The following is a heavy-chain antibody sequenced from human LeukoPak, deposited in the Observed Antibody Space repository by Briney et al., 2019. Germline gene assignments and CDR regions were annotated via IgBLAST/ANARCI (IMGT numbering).Heavy chain of an antibody. Sequence: QTGGSLRLSCVASGLSLSAFWMHWVRQAPGQGLEWLASIKQDGTQRYYVDSVNGRFTISRDNAKNSLSLQMNSLRVEDTAVYYCARDHSGDGYNDFDYWGQGTLVTVSS. J-gene: IGHJ4*02. V-gene: IGHV3-7*01. CDR3: ARDHSGDGYNDFDY. D-gene: IGHD5-24*01. CDR1: GLSLSAFW. CDR2: IKQDGTQR.